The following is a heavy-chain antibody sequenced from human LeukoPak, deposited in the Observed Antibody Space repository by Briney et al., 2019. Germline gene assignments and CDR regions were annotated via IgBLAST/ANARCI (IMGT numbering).Heavy chain of an antibody. CDR1: GFTFSSYS. D-gene: IGHD3-22*01. J-gene: IGHJ3*02. CDR2: ISSSSSYI. Sequence: GGSLRLSCAASGFTFSSYSMNWFRQAPEKGLEWVSSISSSSSYIYYADSVKGRFTISRDNAKNSLYLQMNSLRAEDTAVYYCARDPLYYYDSSGPNAFDIWGQGTMVTVSS. CDR3: ARDPLYYYDSSGPNAFDI. V-gene: IGHV3-21*01.